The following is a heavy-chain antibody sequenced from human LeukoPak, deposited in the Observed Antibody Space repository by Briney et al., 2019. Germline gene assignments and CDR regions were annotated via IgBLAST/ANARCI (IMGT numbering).Heavy chain of an antibody. D-gene: IGHD2-15*01. V-gene: IGHV4-34*01. CDR3: ARSRVIVRVVAVLAAYFDY. CDR2: INHSGST. CDR1: GGSFSGYY. J-gene: IGHJ4*02. Sequence: SETLSLTCAVYGGSFSGYYWSWIRQPPGKGLEWIGEINHSGSTNYNPSLKSRLTISVDTSKNQFSLKLISVPAAATPVYYCARSRVIVRVVAVLAAYFDYWGQGTLVTVSS.